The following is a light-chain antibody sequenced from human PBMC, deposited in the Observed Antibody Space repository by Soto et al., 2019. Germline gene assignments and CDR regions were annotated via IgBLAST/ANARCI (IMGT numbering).Light chain of an antibody. Sequence: DIQMTQSPSSLSASVGDRVTITCRASQRVTKYLNWYQQHPGKAPKLLIYETFSLQSGVPSRFSGSGSGTEFTLTISSLQPEDFATYYCQQSYSTLWTFGQGTRWIS. CDR3: QQSYSTLWT. V-gene: IGKV1-39*01. CDR1: QRVTKY. CDR2: ETF. J-gene: IGKJ1*01.